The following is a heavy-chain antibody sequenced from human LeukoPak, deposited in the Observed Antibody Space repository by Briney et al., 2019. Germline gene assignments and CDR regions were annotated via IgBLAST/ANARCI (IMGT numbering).Heavy chain of an antibody. CDR1: GYTFTSYD. CDR2: MNPNSGNT. V-gene: IGHV1-8*01. J-gene: IGHJ4*02. CDR3: ARADSSGWPHFDY. Sequence: ASVKVSCKASGYTFTSYDINWVRQATGQGLEWMGWMNPNSGNTGYAQKFQGRVTMTRNTSISTAYMELSSLRSEDTVVYYCARADSSGWPHFDYWGQGTLVTVSS. D-gene: IGHD6-19*01.